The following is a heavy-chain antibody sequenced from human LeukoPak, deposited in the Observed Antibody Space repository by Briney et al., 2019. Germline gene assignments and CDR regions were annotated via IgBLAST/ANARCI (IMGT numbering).Heavy chain of an antibody. V-gene: IGHV4-59*01. Sequence: DPSETLSLTCTVSGGSISSYYWSWIRQPPGKGLEWIGYIYYSGSTNYNPSLKSRVTISVDTSKNQFSLKLSSVTAADTAVYYCARGGSYYDSSGYQDYWGQGTLVTVSS. CDR1: GGSISSYY. J-gene: IGHJ4*02. CDR3: ARGGSYYDSSGYQDY. CDR2: IYYSGST. D-gene: IGHD3-22*01.